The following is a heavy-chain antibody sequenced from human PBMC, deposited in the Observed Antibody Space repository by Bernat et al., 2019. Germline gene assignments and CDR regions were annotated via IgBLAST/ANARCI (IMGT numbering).Heavy chain of an antibody. V-gene: IGHV5-10-1*03. CDR3: ARTDYDFWSGYPYYYYMDV. CDR2: IDPRDSYT. D-gene: IGHD3-3*01. J-gene: IGHJ6*03. Sequence: EVQLVQSGAEVKKPGESLRISCKGSGYSFTSYWISWVRQMPGKGLEWMGRIDPRDSYTNYSPSFQGHVTISADKSISTAYLQWSSLKASDTAMYYCARTDYDFWSGYPYYYYMDVWGKGTTVTVSS. CDR1: GYSFTSYW.